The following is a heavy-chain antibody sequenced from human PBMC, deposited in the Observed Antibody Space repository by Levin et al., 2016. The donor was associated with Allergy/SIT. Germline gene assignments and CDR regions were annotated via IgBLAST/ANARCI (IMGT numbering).Heavy chain of an antibody. D-gene: IGHD4-23*01. CDR2: IYYSGST. J-gene: IGHJ3*02. V-gene: IGHV4-39*01. CDR3: ARVCPGVDYGGNDAFDI. Sequence: SETLSLTCTVSGGSISSSSYYWGWIRQPPGKGLEWIGSIYYSGSTYYNPSLKSRVTISVDTSKNQFSLKLSSVTAADTAVYYCARVCPGVDYGGNDAFDIWGQGTMVTVSS. CDR1: GGSISSSSYY.